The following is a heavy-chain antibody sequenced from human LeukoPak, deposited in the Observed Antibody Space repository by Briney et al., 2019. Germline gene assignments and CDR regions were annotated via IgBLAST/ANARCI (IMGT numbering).Heavy chain of an antibody. CDR2: INHSGST. CDR1: GFTFSSYW. Sequence: GSLRLSCAASGFTFSSYWMSWVRQPPGKGLEWIGEINHSGSTNYNPSLKSRVTMSVDTSKNQFSLKLSSVTAADTAVYYCARVPSYYYDSTGYYLFDYWGQGTLVTVSS. D-gene: IGHD3-22*01. J-gene: IGHJ4*02. V-gene: IGHV4-34*01. CDR3: ARVPSYYYDSTGYYLFDY.